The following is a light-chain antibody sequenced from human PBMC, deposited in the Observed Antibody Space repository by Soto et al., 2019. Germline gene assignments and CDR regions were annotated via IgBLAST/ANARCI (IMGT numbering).Light chain of an antibody. CDR1: QSVSSY. CDR2: DAS. Sequence: EIVLTQSPATLSLSPGERATLSCRASQSVSSYLAWYQQKPGQAPRLLIYDASNRATGIPARFSGSGSGTDFTLTISSLEPDDFSVYYCQQRSNCPPYTFGQGTKLDIK. J-gene: IGKJ2*01. CDR3: QQRSNCPPYT. V-gene: IGKV3-11*01.